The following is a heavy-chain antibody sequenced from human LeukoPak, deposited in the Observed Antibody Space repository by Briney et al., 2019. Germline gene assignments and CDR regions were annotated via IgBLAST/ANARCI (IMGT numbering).Heavy chain of an antibody. CDR1: GYIFTDYY. D-gene: IGHD1-1*01. Sequence: SVKVSCKASGYIFTDYYMHWVRQAPGQGLEWMGWINPKSDGTKYAQNFQGRVTMTWDTSISTAYMEVSRLTSDDTAMFYCARDPPGTTAFDLWGQGTMVTVSS. J-gene: IGHJ3*01. CDR3: ARDPPGTTAFDL. CDR2: INPKSDGT. V-gene: IGHV1-2*02.